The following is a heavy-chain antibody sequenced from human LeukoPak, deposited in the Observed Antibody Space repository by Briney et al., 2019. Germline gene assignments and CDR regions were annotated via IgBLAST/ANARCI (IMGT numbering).Heavy chain of an antibody. Sequence: QPGGSLRLSCAASGFTFSSHAMRWVRQAPGKGLEWVSVITGSGDSTYYADSVKGRFTISRDNSKNMLYLQMNGLRAEDTAIYYCAKVRGSSWGPFDYWGQGTLVTVSS. D-gene: IGHD6-13*01. CDR2: ITGSGDST. CDR1: GFTFSSHA. J-gene: IGHJ4*02. CDR3: AKVRGSSWGPFDY. V-gene: IGHV3-23*01.